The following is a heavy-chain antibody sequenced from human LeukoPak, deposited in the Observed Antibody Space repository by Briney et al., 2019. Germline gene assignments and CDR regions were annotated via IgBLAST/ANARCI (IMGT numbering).Heavy chain of an antibody. CDR3: ARHRRYCSSTSCDYYYMDV. D-gene: IGHD2-2*01. Sequence: PSETLSLTCTVSGGSISSSSYYWGWIRQPPGKGLEWIGSIYYSGSTYYNPSLKSRVTISVDTSKNQFSLKLSSVTAADTAVYYCARHRRYCSSTSCDYYYMDVWGKGTTVTVSS. CDR2: IYYSGST. J-gene: IGHJ6*03. V-gene: IGHV4-39*01. CDR1: GGSISSSSYY.